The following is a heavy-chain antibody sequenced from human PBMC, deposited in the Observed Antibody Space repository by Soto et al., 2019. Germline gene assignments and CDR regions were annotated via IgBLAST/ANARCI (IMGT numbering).Heavy chain of an antibody. CDR3: ARSLTVRGVITYFYYGMDV. CDR1: GFSFSSYA. CDR2: ISNDGSNK. Sequence: GGSLRLSCAASGFSFSSYAMHWVRQAPGKGLEWEAVISNDGSNKYYPDSVKGRFTISRDNSKNTLYLQMDSLRAEDTAVYYCARSLTVRGVITYFYYGMDVWGQGTTVTV. V-gene: IGHV3-30-3*01. J-gene: IGHJ6*02. D-gene: IGHD3-10*02.